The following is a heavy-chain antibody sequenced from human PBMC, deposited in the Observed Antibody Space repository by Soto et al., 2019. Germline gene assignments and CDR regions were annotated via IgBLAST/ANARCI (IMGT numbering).Heavy chain of an antibody. CDR2: ISIGSTTI. V-gene: IGHV3-48*02. Sequence: SLRLSCAASGFTFSTYSMNWARQAPGKGLEWIAYISIGSTTIFYADSVKGRFTISRDNAKSSLYLQMNSLRDEDTAVYYCARKSGRAAFSAPGGKGTRVPVPP. J-gene: IGHJ5*02. D-gene: IGHD6-13*01. CDR3: ARKSGRAAFSAP. CDR1: GFTFSTYS.